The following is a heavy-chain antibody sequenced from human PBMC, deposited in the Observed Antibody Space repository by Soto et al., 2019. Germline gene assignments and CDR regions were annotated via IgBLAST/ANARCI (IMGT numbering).Heavy chain of an antibody. CDR3: ATRPTAFDY. CDR1: GYTFTRFG. Sequence: ASVKVSCKTSGYTFTRFGISWVRQAPGQGLEWMGWINTDKGKTNYAQKFQGRVTMNTDTSTRTAYMELRSLRSDHTAVYYWATRPTAFDYWGQGTLVTV. CDR2: INTDKGKT. V-gene: IGHV1-18*01. J-gene: IGHJ4*02. D-gene: IGHD6-6*01.